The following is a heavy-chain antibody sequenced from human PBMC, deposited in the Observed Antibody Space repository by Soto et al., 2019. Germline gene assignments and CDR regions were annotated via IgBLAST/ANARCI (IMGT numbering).Heavy chain of an antibody. CDR3: AKDQASGQGSFDS. CDR1: GFTFSNYA. J-gene: IGHJ4*02. V-gene: IGHV3-23*01. CDR2: ISSAVNT. Sequence: LRLSCAGSGFTFSNYAMSWVRQAPGKGLEWVSAISSAVNTYYADSVKGRFTISRDNSKNTLFLQMNSLRADDTAVYYCAKDQASGQGSFDSWGQGTLVTVSS.